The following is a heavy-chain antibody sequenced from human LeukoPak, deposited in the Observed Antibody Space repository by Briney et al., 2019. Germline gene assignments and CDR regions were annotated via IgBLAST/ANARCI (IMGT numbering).Heavy chain of an antibody. D-gene: IGHD3/OR15-3a*01. V-gene: IGHV3-23*01. Sequence: GGSLRLSCAASGFTFGDYAMSWVRQAPGKGLEWVSGISGSGGTTYYADSVKGRFTISRDNDKNTLYLQMNSLGVEDTALYYCAKRIGRHNFWTGDDYWGQGALVIVSS. CDR2: ISGSGGTT. CDR1: GFTFGDYA. J-gene: IGHJ4*02. CDR3: AKRIGRHNFWTGDDY.